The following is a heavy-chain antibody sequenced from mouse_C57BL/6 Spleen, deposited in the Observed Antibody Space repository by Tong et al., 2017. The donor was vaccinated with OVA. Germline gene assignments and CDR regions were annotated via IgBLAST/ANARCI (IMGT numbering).Heavy chain of an antibody. CDR1: GYTFTSYW. CDR3: ARGGPITTVVEDYYAMDY. J-gene: IGHJ4*01. V-gene: IGHV1-7*01. CDR2: INPSSGYT. Sequence: VQLQESGAELAKPGASVKLSCKASGYTFTSYWMHWVKQRPGQGLEWIGYINPSSGYTKYNQKFKDKATLTADKSSSTAYMQLSSLTYEDSAVYYCARGGPITTVVEDYYAMDYWGQGTSVTVSS. D-gene: IGHD1-1*01.